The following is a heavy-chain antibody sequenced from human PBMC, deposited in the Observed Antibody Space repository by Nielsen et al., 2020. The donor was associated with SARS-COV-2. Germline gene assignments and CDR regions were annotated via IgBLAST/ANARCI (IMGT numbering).Heavy chain of an antibody. CDR3: ARDRPVVAALIYYYYYGMDV. CDR2: ISSSSSYI. CDR1: GFTFSSYS. J-gene: IGHJ6*02. Sequence: GESLRLSCAASGFTFSSYSMNWVRQAPGKGLEWVSSISSSSSYIYYADSVKGRFTISRDNAKNSLYLQMNSLRAEDTAVYYCARDRPVVAALIYYYYYGMDVWGQGTTVTVSS. D-gene: IGHD2-15*01. V-gene: IGHV3-21*01.